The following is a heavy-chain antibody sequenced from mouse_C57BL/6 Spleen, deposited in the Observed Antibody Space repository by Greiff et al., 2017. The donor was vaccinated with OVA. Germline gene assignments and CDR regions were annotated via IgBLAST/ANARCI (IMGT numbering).Heavy chain of an antibody. CDR1: GYTFTDYY. J-gene: IGHJ2*01. Sequence: EVQLQQSGPELVKPGASVKISCKASGYTFTDYYMNWVKQSHGKSLEWIGDINPNNGGTSYNQKFKGKATLTVDKSSSTAYMELRSLTSEDSAVYYCSNYYGSSWYYFDYWGQGTTLTVSS. D-gene: IGHD1-1*01. V-gene: IGHV1-26*01. CDR3: SNYYGSSWYYFDY. CDR2: INPNNGGT.